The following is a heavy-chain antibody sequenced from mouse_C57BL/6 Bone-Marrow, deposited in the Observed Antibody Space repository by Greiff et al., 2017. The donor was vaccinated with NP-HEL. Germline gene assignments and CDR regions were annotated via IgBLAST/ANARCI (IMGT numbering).Heavy chain of an antibody. V-gene: IGHV1-72*01. J-gene: IGHJ2*01. CDR2: IDPNSGGT. CDR1: GYTFTSYL. D-gene: IGHD1-1*01. CDR3: ARYYYGSSSFDY. Sequence: VQLQQPGAELVKPGASVQLSCKASGYTFTSYLMPWVKQRPGRGLEWIGRIDPNSGGTKYNEKFKSKATLTVDKPSSTAYMQLNSLTSEDAAVYYCARYYYGSSSFDYWGQGTTLTVSS.